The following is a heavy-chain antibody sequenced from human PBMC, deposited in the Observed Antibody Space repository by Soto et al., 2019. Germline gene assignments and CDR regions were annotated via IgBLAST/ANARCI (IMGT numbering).Heavy chain of an antibody. D-gene: IGHD2-15*01. Sequence: EVQLVESGGGLVPPGGSLRTSWAASGFTFSSYRMNWVRQAPGKGLGGVSYISSSSSTIYYADSVKGRFTISRDNAKNSLYLQMNSLRAEDTAVYYCARGGGCSGGSCNFDYWGQGTLVTVSS. CDR2: ISSSSSTI. CDR3: ARGGGCSGGSCNFDY. CDR1: GFTFSSYR. V-gene: IGHV3-48*01. J-gene: IGHJ4*02.